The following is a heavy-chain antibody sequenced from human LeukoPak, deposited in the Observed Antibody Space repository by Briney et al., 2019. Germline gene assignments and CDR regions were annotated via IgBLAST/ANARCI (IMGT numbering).Heavy chain of an antibody. J-gene: IGHJ6*02. Sequence: GGSLRLSCAASGFSVNDSYMSWIRQSPGKGLEWISDSSSHGTNVYYADSVKGRFTISRDNAKNSLYLQMNSLRAEDTAVYYCATTIIAATMDVWGQGTTVTVSS. CDR3: ATTIIAATMDV. V-gene: IGHV3-11*04. CDR1: GFSVNDSY. D-gene: IGHD6-13*01. CDR2: SSSHGTNV.